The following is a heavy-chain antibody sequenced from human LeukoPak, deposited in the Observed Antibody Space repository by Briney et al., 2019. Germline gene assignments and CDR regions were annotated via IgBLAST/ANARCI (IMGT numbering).Heavy chain of an antibody. J-gene: IGHJ4*02. CDR1: GFTFSNYG. D-gene: IGHD4-23*01. CDR2: LSGSGGST. CDR3: ARGYGGFDY. Sequence: PGGSLRLSCAASGFTFSNYGMTWVRQAPGKGLEWVSGLSGSGGSTYYADSVKGRFTISRDNSKNTLYLQMNSLRAEGTAVYYCARGYGGFDYWGQGTLVTVSS. V-gene: IGHV3-23*01.